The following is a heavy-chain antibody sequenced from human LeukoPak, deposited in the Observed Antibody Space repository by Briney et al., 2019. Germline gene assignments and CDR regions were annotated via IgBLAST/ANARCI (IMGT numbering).Heavy chain of an antibody. Sequence: QPGRSLRLSCAASGFTFSSYGMHWVRQAPGKGLEWVAVVWYDGSNKYYADSVKGRFIISRDNSKNTLYLQMNSLRAEDTAVYYCARDRIAVVGGGCFFDYWGQGTLVTVSS. CDR1: GFTFSSYG. CDR3: ARDRIAVVGGGCFFDY. V-gene: IGHV3-33*01. D-gene: IGHD6-19*01. J-gene: IGHJ4*02. CDR2: VWYDGSNK.